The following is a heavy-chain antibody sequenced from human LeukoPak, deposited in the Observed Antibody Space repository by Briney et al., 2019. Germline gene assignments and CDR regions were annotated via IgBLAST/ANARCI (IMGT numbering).Heavy chain of an antibody. J-gene: IGHJ4*02. CDR1: GVSISSSSYY. CDR3: ARHWSYYYFDY. D-gene: IGHD1-26*01. V-gene: IGHV4-39*01. CDR2: IYYSGST. Sequence: SETLSLTCTVSGVSISSSSYYWGWIRQPPGKGVVWIVCIYYSGSTYYNPSLKSRVTISVHTSKNQFSLKLSSVTAADTAVYYCARHWSYYYFDYWGQGTLVTVSS.